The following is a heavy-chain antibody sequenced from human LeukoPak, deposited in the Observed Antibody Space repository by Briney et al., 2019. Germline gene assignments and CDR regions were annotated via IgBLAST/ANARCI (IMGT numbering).Heavy chain of an antibody. V-gene: IGHV3-7*01. Sequence: GGSLRLSCAACGFTFSSYAMSWVRQAPGKGLEWLANIKQDGSEKYYVDSVEGRFTISRDNAKNALYLQMNSQRAECTAVYYCARSYYGSGTSYGMDVWGQGTTVTVSS. CDR1: GFTFSSYA. CDR2: IKQDGSEK. D-gene: IGHD3-10*01. CDR3: ARSYYGSGTSYGMDV. J-gene: IGHJ6*02.